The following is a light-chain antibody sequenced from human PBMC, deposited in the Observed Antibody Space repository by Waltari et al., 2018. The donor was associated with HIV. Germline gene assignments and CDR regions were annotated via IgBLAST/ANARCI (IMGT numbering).Light chain of an antibody. J-gene: IGKJ4*01. CDR3: QQYFAVPLT. CDR1: QDISSS. V-gene: IGKV1-NL1*01. CDR2: GAF. Sequence: DIQMTQSQSSLSASIGDTVTITCRASQDISSSVSWFQQQPGKVPKLLVHGAFILQRGVPSRFRGSGSGTDYTLTISGLQAEDFATYFCQQYFAVPLTFGGGTRV.